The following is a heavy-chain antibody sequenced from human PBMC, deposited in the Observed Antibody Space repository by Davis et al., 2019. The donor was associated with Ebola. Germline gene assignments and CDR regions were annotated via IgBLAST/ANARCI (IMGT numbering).Heavy chain of an antibody. D-gene: IGHD1-7*01. Sequence: SVPVSCKASGGTFSSYAISWVRQAPGQGLEWMGGIIPIFGTANYAQKFQGRVTITADKSTSTAYMELSSLRSEDTAVYYCAREKTGTQFYGMDVWGQGTTVTVSS. CDR2: IIPIFGTA. CDR1: GGTFSSYA. CDR3: AREKTGTQFYGMDV. V-gene: IGHV1-69*06. J-gene: IGHJ6*02.